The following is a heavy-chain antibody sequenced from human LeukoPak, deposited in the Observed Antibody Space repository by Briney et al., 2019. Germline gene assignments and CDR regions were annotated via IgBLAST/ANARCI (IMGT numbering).Heavy chain of an antibody. Sequence: PGGSLRLSCATSGFTFSSSTFGSYTMNRVRQAPGKGLEWVSSISSTGTYIYYTDSVKGRFTISRDIANSLLYLQMNSLRADDTAVYYCARGLDYSTGFDYWGQGTLVTVSS. CDR1: GFTFSSSTFGSYT. CDR2: ISSTGTYI. D-gene: IGHD4-11*01. V-gene: IGHV3-21*01. CDR3: ARGLDYSTGFDY. J-gene: IGHJ4*02.